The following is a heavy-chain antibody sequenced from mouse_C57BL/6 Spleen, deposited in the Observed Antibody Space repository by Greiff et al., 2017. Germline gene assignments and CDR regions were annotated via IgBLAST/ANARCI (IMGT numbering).Heavy chain of an antibody. J-gene: IGHJ3*01. CDR1: GYTFTSYW. D-gene: IGHD2-2*01. V-gene: IGHV1-52*01. CDR2: IDPSDSET. CDR3: ARSTYGYDGAWFAY. Sequence: QLQQPGAELVRPGSSVKLSCKASGYTFTSYWMHWVKQRPIQGLEWIGNIDPSDSETHYNQKFKDKATLTVDKSSSTAYMQLSSLTSEDSAVYYCARSTYGYDGAWFAYWGQGTLVTVSA.